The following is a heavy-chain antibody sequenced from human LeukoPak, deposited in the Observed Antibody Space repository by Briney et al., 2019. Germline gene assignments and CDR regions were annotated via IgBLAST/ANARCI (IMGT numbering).Heavy chain of an antibody. J-gene: IGHJ3*02. Sequence: PSETLSLTCAVSGGSLSGYYWTWIRQPPGKGLEWIGEINHSGSTYYNPSLKSRVTISVDTSKNQFSLKLSSVTAADTAVYYCAREGGDNDAFDIWGQGTMVTVSS. V-gene: IGHV4-34*01. CDR1: GGSLSGYY. CDR3: AREGGDNDAFDI. CDR2: INHSGST. D-gene: IGHD1-14*01.